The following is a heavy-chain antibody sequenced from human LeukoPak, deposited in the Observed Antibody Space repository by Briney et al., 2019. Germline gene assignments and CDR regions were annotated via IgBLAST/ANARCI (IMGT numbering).Heavy chain of an antibody. CDR1: GYTFTSYG. D-gene: IGHD6-13*01. V-gene: IGHV1-2*02. J-gene: IGHJ3*02. Sequence: EASVKVSCKASGYTFTSYGISWVRQAPGQGLEWMGWINPNSGGTNYAQKFQGRVTMTRDTSISTAYMELSRLRSDDTAVYYCARSHSSWYSFDIWGQGTMVTVSS. CDR3: ARSHSSWYSFDI. CDR2: INPNSGGT.